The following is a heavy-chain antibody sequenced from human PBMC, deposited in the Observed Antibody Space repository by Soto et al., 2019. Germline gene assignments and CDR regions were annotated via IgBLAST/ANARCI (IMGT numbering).Heavy chain of an antibody. CDR3: AKGGLSWN. V-gene: IGHV3-23*01. D-gene: IGHD3-16*02. J-gene: IGHJ1*01. CDR1: GFTFTSYA. CDR2: ISGPGGST. Sequence: EVQLLESGGGLVQPGGSLRLSCAASGFTFTSYAVSWVRQAPGMGLEWVSAISGPGGSTYYADSVKGRFTISRDNSKNTLYLQMNSRRAEDGAVYYCAKGGLSWNWGQGTLVTVSS.